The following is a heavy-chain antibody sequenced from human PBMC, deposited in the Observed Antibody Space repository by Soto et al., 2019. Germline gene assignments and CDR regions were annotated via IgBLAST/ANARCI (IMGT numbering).Heavy chain of an antibody. J-gene: IGHJ6*02. CDR2: IYYSGST. Sequence: PSETLSLTCTVSGGSISSGDYYWSWIRQPPGKGLEWIGYIYYSGSTYYNPSLKSRVTISVDTSKNQFSLKLSSVTAADPAVYYCARDGYKGKNYYYGMAVGGQGPTVTVS. D-gene: IGHD1-1*01. CDR3: ARDGYKGKNYYYGMAV. V-gene: IGHV4-30-4*01. CDR1: GGSISSGDYY.